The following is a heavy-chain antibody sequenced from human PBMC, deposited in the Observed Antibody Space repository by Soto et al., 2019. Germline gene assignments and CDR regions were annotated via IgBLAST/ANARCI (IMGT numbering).Heavy chain of an antibody. Sequence: QVQLVESGGGVVQPGRSLRLSCAASGFTFSSYGMHWVRQAPGKGLEWVAVISYDGSNKYYADSVEGPFTIASDNSKNTLYLQMNSLRAGDTAVYYCATGRNYYDSSGLDYWGQGTLVTVSS. CDR1: GFTFSSYG. V-gene: IGHV3-30*03. CDR3: ATGRNYYDSSGLDY. CDR2: ISYDGSNK. D-gene: IGHD3-22*01. J-gene: IGHJ4*02.